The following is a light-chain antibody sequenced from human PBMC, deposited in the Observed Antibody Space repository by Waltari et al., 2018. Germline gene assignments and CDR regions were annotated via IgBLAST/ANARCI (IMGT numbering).Light chain of an antibody. CDR1: QSVSRY. CDR3: LQHSNWPRFT. CDR2: DAS. Sequence: DIVLSQSPATLSLSPGERATLSCRASQSVSRYLAWYQQKPGQAPRLLISDASNRATGIPVRFSGSGSGTDFTLTISSLGPEDFAVYYCLQHSNWPRFTFGPGTKVDIK. V-gene: IGKV3-11*01. J-gene: IGKJ3*01.